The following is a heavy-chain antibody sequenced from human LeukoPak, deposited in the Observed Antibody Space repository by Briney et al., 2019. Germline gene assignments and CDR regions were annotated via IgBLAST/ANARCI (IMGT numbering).Heavy chain of an antibody. Sequence: GGSLRLSCAASGFTFSSYAMHWVRQAPGKGLEWVAVISYDGSNKCYADSVKGRFTISRDNSKSTLYLQMNSLRAEDTAVYYCARGRVVGFYDAFDIWGQGTMVTVSS. D-gene: IGHD2-15*01. CDR1: GFTFSSYA. CDR2: ISYDGSNK. CDR3: ARGRVVGFYDAFDI. J-gene: IGHJ3*02. V-gene: IGHV3-30*04.